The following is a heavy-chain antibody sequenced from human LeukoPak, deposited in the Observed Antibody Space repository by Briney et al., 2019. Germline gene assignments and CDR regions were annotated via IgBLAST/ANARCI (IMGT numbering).Heavy chain of an antibody. CDR1: GFTFSSTS. CDR2: TVGGGDGT. CDR3: ARARVRATELDY. D-gene: IGHD1-26*01. V-gene: IGHV3-23*01. J-gene: IGHJ4*02. Sequence: GGSLRLSCAASGFTFSSTSMSWVRQAPGKGLEWVAVTVGGGDGTYYADSVKGRFTISRENAKNSLYLQMNNLRAGDTAVYYCARARVRATELDYWGQGTLVTVSS.